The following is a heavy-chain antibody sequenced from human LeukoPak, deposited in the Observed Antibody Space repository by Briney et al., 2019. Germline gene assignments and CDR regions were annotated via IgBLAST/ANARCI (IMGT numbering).Heavy chain of an antibody. J-gene: IGHJ5*02. Sequence: GGSLRLSCAASGFTFSSYSMNWVRQAPGKGLEWVSYISSSSSTIYYADSVKGRFTISRVNAKNSLYLQMNSLRDEDTAVYYCARDVVPAAIVNSWFDPWGQGTLVTVSS. CDR2: ISSSSSTI. V-gene: IGHV3-48*02. D-gene: IGHD2-2*02. CDR1: GFTFSSYS. CDR3: ARDVVPAAIVNSWFDP.